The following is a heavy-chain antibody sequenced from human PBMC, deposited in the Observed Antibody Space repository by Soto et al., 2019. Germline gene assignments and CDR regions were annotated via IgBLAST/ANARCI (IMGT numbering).Heavy chain of an antibody. D-gene: IGHD2-8*01. CDR1: GGTCSSYA. V-gene: IGHV1-69*13. J-gene: IGHJ6*02. CDR3: SRINRVYAMDYYYRIDV. CDR2: IIPTFGTA. Sequence: SVKVSCKDSGGTCSSYAISWVRKAPGQGLEWMGGIIPTFGTAKYAQKFPVRVTITADEPTRTAYIELSXLRSEDTAIYYCSRINRVYAMDYYYRIDVGTPGTTVTVSS.